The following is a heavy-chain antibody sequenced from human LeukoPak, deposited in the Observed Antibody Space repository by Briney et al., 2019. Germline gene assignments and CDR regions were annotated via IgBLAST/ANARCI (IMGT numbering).Heavy chain of an antibody. Sequence: GGSLRLSCAVSGFSFSDHNMNWVRQAPGKGLEWVASISSRSNYIYYADSLKGRVTVSRDNARNSLFLQMTSLRAEDTAVYYCARDSLSSSMIVVVMKDAFDIWGQGTMVTVSS. CDR1: GFSFSDHN. V-gene: IGHV3-21*01. CDR3: ARDSLSSSMIVVVMKDAFDI. J-gene: IGHJ3*02. D-gene: IGHD3-22*01. CDR2: ISSRSNYI.